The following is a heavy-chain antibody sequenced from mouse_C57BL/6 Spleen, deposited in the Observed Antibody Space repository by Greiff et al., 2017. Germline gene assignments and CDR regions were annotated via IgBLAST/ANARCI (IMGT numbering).Heavy chain of an antibody. D-gene: IGHD1-1*01. V-gene: IGHV1-69*01. J-gene: IGHJ3*01. CDR3: ARSRDNYGSVYNWVAY. Sequence: VQLQQPGAELVMPGASVKLSCKASGYTFTSYWMHWVKQRPGQGLEWIGEIDPSDSYTNYNQKFKGKSTLTVDKSSSTAYMQLSSLTSEDSAVYDCARSRDNYGSVYNWVAYGGQGTLVTVSA. CDR2: IDPSDSYT. CDR1: GYTFTSYW.